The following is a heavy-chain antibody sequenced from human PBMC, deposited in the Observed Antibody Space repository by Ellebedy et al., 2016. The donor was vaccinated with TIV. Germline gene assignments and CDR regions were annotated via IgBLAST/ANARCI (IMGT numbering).Heavy chain of an antibody. Sequence: PGGSLRLSCAASGFTFSKHALSWIRMPPGQGLEWSSVFSGSGDYENSPYSVPGRFTISSDNSKNTLYLQMNSLRAEDTALYFCAKREMIRENIGAPVQAPLFDLWGQGTLVTVSS. V-gene: IGHV3-23*01. CDR2: FSGSGDYE. D-gene: IGHD2/OR15-2a*01. CDR3: AKREMIRENIGAPVQAPLFDL. CDR1: GFTFSKHA. J-gene: IGHJ4*02.